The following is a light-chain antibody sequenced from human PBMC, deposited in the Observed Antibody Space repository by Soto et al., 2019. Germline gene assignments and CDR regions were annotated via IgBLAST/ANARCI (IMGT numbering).Light chain of an antibody. Sequence: QSALTQPPSVSGAPGQRVTISCTGNNSNLGAGYDVHWYQQLPGAAPKLVIFGNRNRPSGVPERFSGSKSGTSASLAITGLQAEDESDYYCQAYDDSLTAFVFGGGTNVTVL. CDR3: QAYDDSLTAFV. V-gene: IGLV1-40*01. CDR2: GNR. J-gene: IGLJ3*02. CDR1: NSNLGAGYD.